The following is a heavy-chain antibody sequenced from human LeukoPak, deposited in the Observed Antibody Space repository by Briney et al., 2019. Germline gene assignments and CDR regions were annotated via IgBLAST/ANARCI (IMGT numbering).Heavy chain of an antibody. J-gene: IGHJ4*02. CDR1: GVMKTYS. CDR2: ISSSSITL. D-gene: IGHD3-22*01. Sequence: GGSLRLSCAASGVMKTYSMNWVRQAPGKGLEWISYISSSSITLNYADSVKGRFTISRDNAKNLVFLHMNSLRDEDAAVYYCARSGNYYDTSGLLYWGQGALVIVSS. CDR3: ARSGNYYDTSGLLY. V-gene: IGHV3-48*02.